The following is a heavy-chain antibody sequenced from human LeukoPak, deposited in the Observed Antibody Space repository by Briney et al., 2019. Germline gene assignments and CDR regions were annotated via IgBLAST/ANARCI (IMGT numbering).Heavy chain of an antibody. J-gene: IGHJ6*03. CDR2: MNPNSGNT. CDR1: GYTFTSYD. V-gene: IGHV1-8*01. Sequence: SVKVSCKASGYTFTSYDINWVRQATGQGLEWMGWMNPNSGNTGYAQKFQGRVTMTRNTSISTAYMELSSLRSEDTAVYYCARALRFLVGDYYYMDVWGKGTTVTVSS. D-gene: IGHD3-3*01. CDR3: ARALRFLVGDYYYMDV.